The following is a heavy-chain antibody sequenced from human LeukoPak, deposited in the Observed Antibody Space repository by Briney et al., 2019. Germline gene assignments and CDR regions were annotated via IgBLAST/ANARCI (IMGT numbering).Heavy chain of an antibody. Sequence: GGSLRLSCAASEFTFSSYSMNWVRQAPGKGLEWVSYISSGSRTIYYADSVKGRFTISRDNAKNSLYLQMNGLRAEDTAVYYCARNIGFGVYYYYMDVWGKGTTVTVSS. V-gene: IGHV3-48*01. J-gene: IGHJ6*03. CDR3: ARNIGFGVYYYYMDV. CDR1: EFTFSSYS. D-gene: IGHD3-10*01. CDR2: ISSGSRTI.